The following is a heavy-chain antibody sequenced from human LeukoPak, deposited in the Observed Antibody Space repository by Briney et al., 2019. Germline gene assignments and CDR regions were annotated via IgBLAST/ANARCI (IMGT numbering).Heavy chain of an antibody. CDR2: IYPNSGGT. D-gene: IGHD2-2*01. CDR1: RYTFTGYY. V-gene: IGHV1-2*02. CDR3: ARSDQFPYYMDV. Sequence: ASVKVSCKASRYTFTGYYMHWVRQAPGQGLEWMGWIYPNSGGTNYAQKFQGRVTMTRDTSISTAYMELSRLRSDDTAVYYCARSDQFPYYMDVWGRGTTVTVSS. J-gene: IGHJ6*03.